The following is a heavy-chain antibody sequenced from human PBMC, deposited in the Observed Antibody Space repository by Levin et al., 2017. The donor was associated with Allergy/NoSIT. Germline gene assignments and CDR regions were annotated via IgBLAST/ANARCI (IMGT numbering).Heavy chain of an antibody. Sequence: RGESLKISCAASGFSFGTSWMDWVRQTPGKGLEWVANINQDSSEKSYVDSVKGRFTISRDNAGKSLYLQMNGLRADDTAVYYCSWTLDYWGQGILVTVSS. CDR3: SWTLDY. V-gene: IGHV3-7*04. J-gene: IGHJ4*02. CDR1: GFSFGTSW. CDR2: INQDSSEK.